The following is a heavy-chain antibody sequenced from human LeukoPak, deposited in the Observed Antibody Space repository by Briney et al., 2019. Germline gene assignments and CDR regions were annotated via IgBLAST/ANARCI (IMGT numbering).Heavy chain of an antibody. J-gene: IGHJ4*02. V-gene: IGHV3-53*01. CDR3: AKRGEVVSKYFDS. CDR1: GFTVSSNY. CDR2: ISAGGGGT. D-gene: IGHD3-10*01. Sequence: PGGSLKLSCAASGFTVSSNYMSWVRQAPGRGLEWVSVISAGGGGTYYADSVKGRFTISRDNSKNMLYLQMNSLRAEDTAVYYCAKRGEVVSKYFDSWGQGTLVTVSS.